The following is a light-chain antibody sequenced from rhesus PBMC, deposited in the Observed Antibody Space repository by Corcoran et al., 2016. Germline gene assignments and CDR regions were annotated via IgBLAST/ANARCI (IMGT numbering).Light chain of an antibody. V-gene: IGKV1-22*01. Sequence: DIQMTQSPSSLSASVGDTVTITCRASQSISSWLAWYQQKPGKAPKLLIYKASSLHSGVTSRFSGSGSGTDFTLTISRLQSEDFATYYCQQYSSSPWTFGQGTKVEIK. CDR3: QQYSSSPWT. CDR1: QSISSW. J-gene: IGKJ1*01. CDR2: KAS.